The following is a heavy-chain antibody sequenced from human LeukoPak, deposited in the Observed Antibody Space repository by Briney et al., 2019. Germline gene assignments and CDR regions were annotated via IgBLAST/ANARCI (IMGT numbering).Heavy chain of an antibody. V-gene: IGHV1-69*05. CDR1: GGTFSSYA. J-gene: IGHJ4*02. CDR2: IIPILGTA. Sequence: ASVKVSCKASGGTFSSYAISWVRQAPGQGLEWMGGIIPILGTANYAQKFQGRVTITTDESTSTAYVELSSLRSEDTAVYYCARGVGATDPHDYWGQGTLVTVSS. CDR3: ARGVGATDPHDY. D-gene: IGHD1-26*01.